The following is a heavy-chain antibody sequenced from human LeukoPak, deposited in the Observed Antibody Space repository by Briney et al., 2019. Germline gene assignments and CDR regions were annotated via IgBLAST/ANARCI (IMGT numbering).Heavy chain of an antibody. D-gene: IGHD3-10*01. V-gene: IGHV3-48*04. CDR3: ARDHYYGSGSYFVY. CDR2: ISSSGSTI. CDR1: GFTFSSYS. J-gene: IGHJ4*02. Sequence: GGSLRLSCAASGFTFSSYSMNWVRQAPGKGLEWVSYISSSGSTIYYADSVKGRFTISRDNAKNSLYLQMNSLRAEDTAVYYCARDHYYGSGSYFVYWGQGTLVTVSS.